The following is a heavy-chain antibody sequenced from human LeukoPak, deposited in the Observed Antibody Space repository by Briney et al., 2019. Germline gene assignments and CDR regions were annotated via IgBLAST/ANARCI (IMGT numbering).Heavy chain of an antibody. J-gene: IGHJ5*02. D-gene: IGHD2-15*01. CDR3: ARGDCSVSGCHGGNWFDP. Sequence: PGGSLRLSCAASGFTFSSYSMNWVRQAPGKGLEWVSSISSSSSYIYYADSVKGRFTISRDNAKNSLYLQMNSLRAEDTAVYYCARGDCSVSGCHGGNWFDPWGQGTPVTVSS. V-gene: IGHV3-21*04. CDR2: ISSSSSYI. CDR1: GFTFSSYS.